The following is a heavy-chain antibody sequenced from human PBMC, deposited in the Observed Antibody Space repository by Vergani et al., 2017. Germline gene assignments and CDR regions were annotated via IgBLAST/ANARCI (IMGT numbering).Heavy chain of an antibody. Sequence: GLEWVSSISSSSSYIYYADSVKGRFTISRDNAKNSLYLQMNSLRAEDTAVYYCARDTVRAFDIWGQGTMVTVSS. J-gene: IGHJ3*02. V-gene: IGHV3-21*01. CDR2: ISSSSSYI. CDR3: ARDTVRAFDI. D-gene: IGHD2-8*01.